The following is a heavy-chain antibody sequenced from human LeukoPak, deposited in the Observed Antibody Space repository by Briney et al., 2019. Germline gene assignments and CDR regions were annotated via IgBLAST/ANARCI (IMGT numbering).Heavy chain of an antibody. Sequence: GGSLRLSCAASGFTFSSYEMNWVRQASGKGLEWVSYISSSGSTIYYADSVKGRFTISRDNAKKSLYLQMNNLRAEDTAVYYCASDDFWSGFGPRDYYYYMDVWGKGTTVTVSS. V-gene: IGHV3-48*03. CDR2: ISSSGSTI. CDR3: ASDDFWSGFGPRDYYYYMDV. J-gene: IGHJ6*03. D-gene: IGHD3-3*01. CDR1: GFTFSSYE.